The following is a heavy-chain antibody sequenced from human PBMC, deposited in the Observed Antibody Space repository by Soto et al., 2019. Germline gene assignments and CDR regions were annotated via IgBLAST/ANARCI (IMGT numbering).Heavy chain of an antibody. CDR1: GGSISSSNW. CDR2: IYHTKST. J-gene: IGHJ5*01. V-gene: IGHV4-4*02. D-gene: IGHD3-10*01. CDR3: ARAVWFGEFNWFDS. Sequence: QVQLQESGPGLVKPSGTLSLTCAVSGGSISSSNWWTWVRQPPGKGLEWIGEIYHTKSTNYNPSLKSRVTISIDKSKTQFSLKLSSVTAAATAVYFCARAVWFGEFNWFDSWGQGTLVTVSS.